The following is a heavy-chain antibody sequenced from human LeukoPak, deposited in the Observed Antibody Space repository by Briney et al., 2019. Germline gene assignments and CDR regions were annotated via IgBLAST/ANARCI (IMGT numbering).Heavy chain of an antibody. V-gene: IGHV3-33*08. Sequence: GGSLRLSCAASGFTFSSYGMHWVRQAPGKGLECVAVIWYDGSNKYYADSVKGRFTISRDNSKNTLYLQMNSLRAEDTAVYYCARDYLGSSWWFDPWGQGTLVTVSS. J-gene: IGHJ5*02. CDR3: ARDYLGSSWWFDP. CDR2: IWYDGSNK. D-gene: IGHD6-13*01. CDR1: GFTFSSYG.